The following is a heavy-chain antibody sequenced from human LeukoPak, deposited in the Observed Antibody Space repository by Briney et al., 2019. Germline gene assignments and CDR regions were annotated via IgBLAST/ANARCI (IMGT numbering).Heavy chain of an antibody. Sequence: PGRSLRLSCAASGFTFSSYGMHWVRQAPGKGLEWVAVISYDGSNKYYADSVKGRFTTSRDNSKNTLYLQMNSLRAEDTAVYYCAKDKDYGGNSGFDYWGQGTLVTVSS. CDR1: GFTFSSYG. D-gene: IGHD4-23*01. J-gene: IGHJ4*02. CDR2: ISYDGSNK. V-gene: IGHV3-30*18. CDR3: AKDKDYGGNSGFDY.